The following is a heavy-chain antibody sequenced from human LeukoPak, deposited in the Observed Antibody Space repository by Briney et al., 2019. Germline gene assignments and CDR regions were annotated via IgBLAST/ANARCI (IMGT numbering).Heavy chain of an antibody. V-gene: IGHV3-13*01. J-gene: IGHJ6*02. CDR3: ARDRHGMAV. CDR1: GFTLSSYD. Sequence: TGGSLRLSCAASGFTLSSYDMHWVRQVTGKGLEWVSAIGVAGDTYYPGSVKGRFIITRENAKNSLYLQMNSLRVEDTAVYYCARDRHGMAVWGQGTTVVVSS. CDR2: IGVAGDT.